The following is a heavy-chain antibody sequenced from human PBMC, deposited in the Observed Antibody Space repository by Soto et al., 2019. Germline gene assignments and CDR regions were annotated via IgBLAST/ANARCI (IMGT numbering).Heavy chain of an antibody. J-gene: IGHJ6*02. V-gene: IGHV3-33*08. D-gene: IGHD4-17*01. CDR2: ICYHGSSI. Sequence: PGGSLRLSCAASGFTFSSYAMAWVRQAPGKGLEWVAVICYHGSSIYYADSVKGRFTISRDNSKNTLYLQMNSLRAEDTAVYYCARAMSYGDYKYYYYYGMDVWGQGTTVTVSS. CDR1: GFTFSSYA. CDR3: ARAMSYGDYKYYYYYGMDV.